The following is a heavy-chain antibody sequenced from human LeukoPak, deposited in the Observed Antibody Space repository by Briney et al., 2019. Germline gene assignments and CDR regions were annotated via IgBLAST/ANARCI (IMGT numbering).Heavy chain of an antibody. D-gene: IGHD3-10*01. CDR3: ARDRNRGSGSLMDV. V-gene: IGHV1-18*01. CDR2: ISAYNGNT. CDR1: GYTLTELS. Sequence: ASVKVSCKVSGYTLTELSMHWVRQAPGKGLEWMGWISAYNGNTNYAQKLQGRVTMTTDTSTSTAYMELRSLRSDDTAVYYCARDRNRGSGSLMDVWGQGTTVTVSS. J-gene: IGHJ6*02.